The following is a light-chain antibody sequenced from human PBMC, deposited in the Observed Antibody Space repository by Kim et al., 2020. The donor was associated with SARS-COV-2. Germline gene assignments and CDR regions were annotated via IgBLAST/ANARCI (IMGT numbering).Light chain of an antibody. CDR3: QQSYSTPPT. CDR1: QSISRY. V-gene: IGKV1-39*01. J-gene: IGKJ4*01. Sequence: ASVGDRVTITCRASQSISRYLNWYQQKPGKAPKLLIYAASSLQSGVPSRFSGSGSGTDFTLTISSLQPEDFATYYCQQSYSTPPTFGGWTKVDIK. CDR2: AAS.